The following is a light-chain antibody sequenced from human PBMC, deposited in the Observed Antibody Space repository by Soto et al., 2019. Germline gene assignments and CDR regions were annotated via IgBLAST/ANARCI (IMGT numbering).Light chain of an antibody. CDR3: GSYTSSRIYV. Sequence: QSVLTQPASVSVSPGQSITISCTGTSSDVGGYNYVSWYQQHPGKAPKLMIYEVSNRPSGVSDRFSGSKSGNTASLTISGLQAEDEAGYYCGSYTSSRIYVFGAGTKVTVL. J-gene: IGLJ1*01. V-gene: IGLV2-14*01. CDR1: SSDVGGYNY. CDR2: EVS.